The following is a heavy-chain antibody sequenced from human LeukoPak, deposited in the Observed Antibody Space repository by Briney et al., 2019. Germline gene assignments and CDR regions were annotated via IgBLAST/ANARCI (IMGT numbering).Heavy chain of an antibody. CDR3: ARGSIAYDILTGYDDY. D-gene: IGHD3-9*01. CDR1: GYTFTGYY. V-gene: IGHV1-2*02. Sequence: ASVKVSCKASGYTFTGYYMHWVRQAPGQGLEWMGWINPNSGGTNYAQKFQGRVTMTRDTSISTAYMELSRLRSDDTAVYYCARGSIAYDILTGYDDYWGQGALVTVSS. J-gene: IGHJ4*02. CDR2: INPNSGGT.